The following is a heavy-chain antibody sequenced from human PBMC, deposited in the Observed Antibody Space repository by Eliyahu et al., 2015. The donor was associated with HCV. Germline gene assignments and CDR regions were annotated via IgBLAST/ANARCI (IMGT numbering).Heavy chain of an antibody. CDR2: IWYDGSKR. V-gene: IGHV3-33*01. CDR1: GFTFSSNG. D-gene: IGHD6-13*01. Sequence: QVQLVESGGGVVQPGRSLXLSCAASGFTFSSNGXXWVRQAPGKGLEWVAVIWYDGSKRYYADSVKGRFTVSRDNSKNTLYLQMNTLRAEDTAVYYCATDSKLGYFDFWGQGTLVTVSS. CDR3: ATDSKLGYFDF. J-gene: IGHJ4*02.